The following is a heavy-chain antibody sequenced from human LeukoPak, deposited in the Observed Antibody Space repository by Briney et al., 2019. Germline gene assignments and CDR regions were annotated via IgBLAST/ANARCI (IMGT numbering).Heavy chain of an antibody. J-gene: IGHJ6*02. Sequence: GGSLRLSCAPSGFSFSSYTMNWVRQAPGKGLEWVSASSGGRTYYADSVQGRFTISRDYSHNTMFLQMNSLRVDDTAVYYCAKFPEPGGFLILTPKAEYDMDVWGQGTTVIVSS. CDR2: SSGGRT. V-gene: IGHV3-23*01. CDR3: AKFPEPGGFLILTPKAEYDMDV. D-gene: IGHD2-15*01. CDR1: GFSFSSYT.